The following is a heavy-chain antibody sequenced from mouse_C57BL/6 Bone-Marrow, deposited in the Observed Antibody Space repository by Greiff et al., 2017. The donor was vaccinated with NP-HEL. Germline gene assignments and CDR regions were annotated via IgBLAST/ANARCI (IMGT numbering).Heavy chain of an antibody. Sequence: EVQLQQSGPELVKPGASVKMSCKASGYTFTDYNMHWVKQSPGKSLEWIGYINPNNGGTSYNQKFKGKATLTVNKSSSTAYMELRSLTSEDSAVYYGARKPKDRLRRYYFDYWGQGTTLTVSS. CDR3: ARKPKDRLRRYYFDY. J-gene: IGHJ2*01. D-gene: IGHD1-2*01. CDR1: GYTFTDYN. CDR2: INPNNGGT. V-gene: IGHV1-22*01.